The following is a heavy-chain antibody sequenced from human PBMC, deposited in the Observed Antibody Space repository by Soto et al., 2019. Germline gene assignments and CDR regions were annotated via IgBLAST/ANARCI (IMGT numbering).Heavy chain of an antibody. J-gene: IGHJ6*02. D-gene: IGHD3-3*01. Sequence: ASVKVSCKASGYTVTSYGISWVRQAPGQGLEWMGWISAYNGNTNYAQKLQGRVTMTTDTSTSTAYMELRSLRSDDTAVYYCAREAQDDYDFWSGYYKKGYHYSGMDVWAQGTIVPAS. CDR2: ISAYNGNT. CDR1: GYTVTSYG. CDR3: AREAQDDYDFWSGYYKKGYHYSGMDV. V-gene: IGHV1-18*01.